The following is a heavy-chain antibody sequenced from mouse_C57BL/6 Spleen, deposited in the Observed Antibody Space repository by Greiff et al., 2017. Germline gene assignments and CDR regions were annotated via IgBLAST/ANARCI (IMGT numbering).Heavy chain of an antibody. CDR2: INPGSGGT. Sequence: QVQLQQSGAELVRPGTSVKVSCKASGYAFTNYLIEWVKQRPGQGLEWIGVINPGSGGTNYNEKFKGKATLTADKSSSTAYMQLSSLTSEDSAVYFCAREDYYAPYFDVWGTGTTVTVSS. J-gene: IGHJ1*03. CDR3: AREDYYAPYFDV. V-gene: IGHV1-54*01. CDR1: GYAFTNYL. D-gene: IGHD1-1*01.